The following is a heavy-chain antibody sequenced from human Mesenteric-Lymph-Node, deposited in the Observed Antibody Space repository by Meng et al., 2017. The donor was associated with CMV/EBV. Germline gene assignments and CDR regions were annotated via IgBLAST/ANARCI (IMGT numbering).Heavy chain of an antibody. CDR1: GFTFSDYY. J-gene: IGHJ4*02. D-gene: IGHD6-13*01. V-gene: IGHV3-11*06. Sequence: GESLKISCAASGFTFSDYYMSWIRQAPGKGLEWVSSVTSDSRYIFYTDSVKGRFTLSRDNAKKSLFLQMNSLRAADTAVYYCATDYRRGAGPNWGQGTLVTVSS. CDR2: VTSDSRYI. CDR3: ATDYRRGAGPN.